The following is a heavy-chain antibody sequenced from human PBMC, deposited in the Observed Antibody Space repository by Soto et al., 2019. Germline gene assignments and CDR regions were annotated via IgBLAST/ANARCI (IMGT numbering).Heavy chain of an antibody. J-gene: IGHJ6*02. CDR2: IIPICGTA. V-gene: IGHV1-69*06. Sequence: QVQLVQSGAEVKKPGSSVKVSCKASGVTFSSYAISWVRQAPGQGLEWMGGIIPICGTANYAQKFQGRVTITADKSTSTAYMALRSLRSEDTAVYYCARVRVAAAGDYYYGMDVWGQGTTVTVSS. CDR3: ARVRVAAAGDYYYGMDV. D-gene: IGHD6-13*01. CDR1: GVTFSSYA.